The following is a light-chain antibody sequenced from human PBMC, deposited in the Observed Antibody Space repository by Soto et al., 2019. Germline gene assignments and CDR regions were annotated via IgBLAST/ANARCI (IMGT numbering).Light chain of an antibody. Sequence: EIVLTQSPATLSLSPGERGTLSCRASQYVSSFLAWYQQKAGQAPRLLIYDASHRATGIPARFSGSGSGTDFTLTINSLEPEDFALYYCQQRYNWPPTFGQGTKVDIK. CDR2: DAS. CDR3: QQRYNWPPT. CDR1: QYVSSF. V-gene: IGKV3-11*01. J-gene: IGKJ1*01.